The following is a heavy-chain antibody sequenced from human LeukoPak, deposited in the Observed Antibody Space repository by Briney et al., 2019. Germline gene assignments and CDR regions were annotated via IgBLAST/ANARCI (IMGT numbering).Heavy chain of an antibody. J-gene: IGHJ4*02. CDR1: GGTFSSYA. D-gene: IGHD1-26*01. CDR2: IIPIFGTA. Sequence: ASVKVSCKASGGTFSSYAISWVRQAPGQGLEWMGGIIPIFGTANYAQKFQGRVTITADESTSTAYMELSSLRSEDTAVYYCAREGGGSYTFGYWGQGTLVTVSS. CDR3: AREGGGSYTFGY. V-gene: IGHV1-69*01.